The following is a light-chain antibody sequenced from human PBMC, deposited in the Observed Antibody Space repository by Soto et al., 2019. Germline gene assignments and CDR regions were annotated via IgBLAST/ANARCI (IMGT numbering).Light chain of an antibody. J-gene: IGLJ1*01. CDR2: DVS. Sequence: QSVLTQPASVSGSPGLSIAISCTGTSSDVGGYNSVSWYQQHPGKAPKLMIYDVSNWPSGVSNRFSGSKSGNTASLTISGLQAEDEGDYYCSSYTTGGSYVFGTGTKLTVL. V-gene: IGLV2-14*01. CDR3: SSYTTGGSYV. CDR1: SSDVGGYNS.